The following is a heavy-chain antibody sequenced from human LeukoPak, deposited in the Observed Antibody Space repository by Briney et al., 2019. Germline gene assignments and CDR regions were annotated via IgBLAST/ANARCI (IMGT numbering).Heavy chain of an antibody. CDR3: TRGPTHQWLYYGMDV. J-gene: IGHJ6*02. D-gene: IGHD5-24*01. CDR1: GFTFSSYE. CDR2: IRSKSYGGTT. V-gene: IGHV3-49*04. Sequence: GGSLRLSCAASGFTFSSYEMNWVRQAPGKGLEWVGFIRSKSYGGTTEYAASVKGRFTISRDDSKSIAYLQMDSLKTDDTAMYYCTRGPTHQWLYYGMDVWGQGTTVTVSS.